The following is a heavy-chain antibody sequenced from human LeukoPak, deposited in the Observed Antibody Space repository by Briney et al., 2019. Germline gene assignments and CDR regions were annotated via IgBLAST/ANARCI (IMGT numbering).Heavy chain of an antibody. Sequence: PGGSLRLSCAASGFSFEDNGMSWVRQAPGKGLEWVSGINWNGKTTGYVDSVKGRFTISRDNAKNSLYLQMNSLRAEDTALYYCATHSYYYGSGSYPHYLDYWGQGTLVTVSS. V-gene: IGHV3-20*04. CDR2: INWNGKTT. CDR1: GFSFEDNG. J-gene: IGHJ4*02. CDR3: ATHSYYYGSGSYPHYLDY. D-gene: IGHD3-10*01.